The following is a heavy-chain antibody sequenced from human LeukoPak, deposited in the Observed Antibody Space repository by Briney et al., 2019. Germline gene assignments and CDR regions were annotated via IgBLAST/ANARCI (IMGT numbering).Heavy chain of an antibody. V-gene: IGHV7-4-1*02. CDR3: ASLCFGSGCLGTDY. Sequence: ASVKVSCKASGYTFTSNAMHWVRQAPGQGLEWMGWINTNTGNPTYAQGFTGRFVFSLDTSVSTAYLQISSLKAEDTAVYYCASLCFGSGCLGTDYWGQGTLVTVSS. D-gene: IGHD3-22*01. J-gene: IGHJ4*02. CDR1: GYTFTSNA. CDR2: INTNTGNP.